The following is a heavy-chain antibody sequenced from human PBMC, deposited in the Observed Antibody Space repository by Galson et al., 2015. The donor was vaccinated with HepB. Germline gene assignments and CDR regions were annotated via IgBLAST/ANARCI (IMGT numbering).Heavy chain of an antibody. CDR1: GFTFSSYW. Sequence: LRLSCAASGFTFSSYWMTWVRQAPGKGLEWVANIKQDGSEKYYVDSVKGRFTISRDNAKNSLYLQMNSLRAEDTAVFYCAKDWSSDQWPHMADYWGQGTLVTVSS. CDR3: AKDWSSDQWPHMADY. J-gene: IGHJ4*02. D-gene: IGHD3-22*01. CDR2: IKQDGSEK. V-gene: IGHV3-7*01.